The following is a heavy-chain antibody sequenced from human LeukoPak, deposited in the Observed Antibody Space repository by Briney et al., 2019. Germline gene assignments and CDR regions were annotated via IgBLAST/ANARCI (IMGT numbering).Heavy chain of an antibody. CDR1: GGSFSGYY. V-gene: IGHV4-59*08. J-gene: IGHJ4*02. Sequence: SETLSLTCAVYGGSFSGYYWSRIRQPPGKGLEWIGYIYYSGSTNYNPSLKSRVTISVDTSKNQFSLKLSSVTAADTAVYYCARNTDTTMVMGETTFDYWGQGTLVTVSS. D-gene: IGHD5-18*01. CDR2: IYYSGST. CDR3: ARNTDTTMVMGETTFDY.